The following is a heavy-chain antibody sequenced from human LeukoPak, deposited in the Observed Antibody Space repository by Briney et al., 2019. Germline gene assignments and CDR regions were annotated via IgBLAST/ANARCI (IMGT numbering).Heavy chain of an antibody. CDR1: GFTVSSNY. CDR3: ARGQGSSWYRFDY. J-gene: IGHJ4*02. D-gene: IGHD6-13*01. Sequence: GGSLRLSCAASGFTVSSNYMSWVRQAPGKGLEWVSVIYSGGSTYYADSVKGRFTISRDNSKNTLYLQMNSLRAEDTAVYYCARGQGSSWYRFDYWGQGTLVTVSS. CDR2: IYSGGST. V-gene: IGHV3-66*01.